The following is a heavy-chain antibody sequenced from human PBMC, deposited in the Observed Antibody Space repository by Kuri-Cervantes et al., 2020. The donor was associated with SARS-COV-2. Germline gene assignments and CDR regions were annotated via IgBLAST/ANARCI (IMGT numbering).Heavy chain of an antibody. CDR1: GFTFSSYA. Sequence: GESLKISCAASGFTFSSYAMHWVRQAPGKGLEWVAVISYDGSNKYYADSVKGRFTISRGNSKNTLYLQMNSLRAEDTAVYYCARGFLEWLDYWGQGTLVTVSS. J-gene: IGHJ4*02. CDR3: ARGFLEWLDY. CDR2: ISYDGSNK. V-gene: IGHV3-30-3*01. D-gene: IGHD3-3*01.